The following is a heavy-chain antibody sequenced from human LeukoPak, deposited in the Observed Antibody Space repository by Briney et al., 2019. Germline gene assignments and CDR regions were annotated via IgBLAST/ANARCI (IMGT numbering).Heavy chain of an antibody. CDR3: ARQDGSGIYYFDN. CDR1: GYSFTFYW. Sequence: GESLKISCKGSGYSFTFYWIAWVRQVSGKGLEWMGIIYPGDSDTRYSPSFQGQVSISADKSINTAYLQWSSLEASDTAIYYCARQDGSGIYYFDNWGQGTLVTVSS. CDR2: IYPGDSDT. V-gene: IGHV5-51*01. J-gene: IGHJ4*02. D-gene: IGHD3-10*01.